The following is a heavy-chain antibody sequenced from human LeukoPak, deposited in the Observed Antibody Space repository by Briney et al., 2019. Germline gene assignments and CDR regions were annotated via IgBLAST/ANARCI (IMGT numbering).Heavy chain of an antibody. V-gene: IGHV1-8*03. J-gene: IGHJ4*02. CDR2: MNPNSGNT. D-gene: IGHD5-18*01. Sequence: ASVKVSCKASGYTFTSYDINWVRQATGQGLEWMGWMNPNSGNTGYAQKFQGRVTITRNTSISTAHMELSSLRSEDTAVYYCAGSRGSSYGSDYWGQGTLVTVSS. CDR3: AGSRGSSYGSDY. CDR1: GYTFTSYD.